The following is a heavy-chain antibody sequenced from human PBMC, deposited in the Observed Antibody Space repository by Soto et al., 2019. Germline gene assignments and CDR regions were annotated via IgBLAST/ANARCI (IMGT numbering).Heavy chain of an antibody. Sequence: GGSLRLSCAASGFTFNIYAMSWVRQAPGKGLEWVGRIKSKTDGGTTDYAAPVKGRFTISRDDSKNTLYLQMNSLKTEDTAVYYCTESRRDSRKNYYYYGMDVWGQGTTVTVSS. J-gene: IGHJ6*02. D-gene: IGHD3-22*01. CDR3: TESRRDSRKNYYYYGMDV. CDR1: GFTFNIYA. CDR2: IKSKTDGGTT. V-gene: IGHV3-15*01.